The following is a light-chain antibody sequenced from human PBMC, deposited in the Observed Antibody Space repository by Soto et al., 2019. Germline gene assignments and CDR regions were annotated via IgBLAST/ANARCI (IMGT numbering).Light chain of an antibody. CDR1: QSLVLRDGNTY. CDR2: KIS. Sequence: DVVMTQSPLSLPVTLGQPASISCRSSQSLVLRDGNTYLNWFHQRPGQSPRRLICKISNRDSGVPDRFSGSGSGTDFTLKISRVEAEDVGIYYCMQGTHWPRTFGQGTKVEIK. CDR3: MQGTHWPRT. V-gene: IGKV2-30*02. J-gene: IGKJ1*01.